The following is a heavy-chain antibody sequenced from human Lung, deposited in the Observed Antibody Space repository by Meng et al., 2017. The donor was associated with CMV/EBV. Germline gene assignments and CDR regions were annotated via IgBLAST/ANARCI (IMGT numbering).Heavy chain of an antibody. V-gene: IGHV4-30-4*01. CDR1: GGSITGGDYY. J-gene: IGHJ4*02. Sequence: HLRESGPGLVKASHILSLTCPGSGGSITGGDYYWSWIRQPPGKGLEWIGCVYYTGGTYDNPSLKSRLSMSVDTSNNQFFLNLTSVTAADTAFYFCARGSNTAMAYFDSWGLGTLVTVSS. CDR3: ARGSNTAMAYFDS. D-gene: IGHD5-18*01. CDR2: VYYTGGT.